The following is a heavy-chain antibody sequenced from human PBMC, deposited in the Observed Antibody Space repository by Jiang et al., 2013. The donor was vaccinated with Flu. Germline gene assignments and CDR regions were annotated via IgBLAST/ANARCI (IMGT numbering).Heavy chain of an antibody. Sequence: SGAEVKKPGASVRVSCKASGYTFTDYYIHWVRQAPGQGLEWMGRIIPSSGDTKYAQKFQGRVTMTSDTSITTAYMELSRLRYEDTAVYYCARADSLPLGYYDSRGYYSVWFDPWGQGRWSSSPQ. D-gene: IGHD3-22*01. CDR3: ARADSLPLGYYDSRGYYSVWFDP. V-gene: IGHV1-2*06. CDR2: IIPSSGDT. CDR1: GYTFTDYY. J-gene: IGHJ5*02.